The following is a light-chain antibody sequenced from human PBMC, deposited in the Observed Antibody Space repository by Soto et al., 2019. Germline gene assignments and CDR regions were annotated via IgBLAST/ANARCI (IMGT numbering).Light chain of an antibody. CDR2: GAS. CDR3: QQYGSVPLT. V-gene: IGKV3-20*01. Sequence: EIVLTQSPGTLSLSPGERATLSCRASQSVSTSYLAWYQQKPGQAPRLLIYGASSRATGIPDRFSGSGSGADFTLTISRLEPEDVAVYCCQQYGSVPLTFGGGTKVEIK. CDR1: QSVSTSY. J-gene: IGKJ4*01.